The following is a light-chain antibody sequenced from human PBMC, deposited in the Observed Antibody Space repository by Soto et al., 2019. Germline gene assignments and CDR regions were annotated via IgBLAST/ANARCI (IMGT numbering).Light chain of an antibody. CDR1: SSDVGGYNY. CDR3: TSYTTIGTLDL. CDR2: KVS. Sequence: QSALTQPASVSGSPGQSITISCTGTSSDVGGYNYVSWYQQYPGRVPKLLIYKVSDRPSGISNRFSGSKSGNTASLTISGLQAEDEADYFCTSYTTIGTLDLFGTGTKVTVL. J-gene: IGLJ1*01. V-gene: IGLV2-14*01.